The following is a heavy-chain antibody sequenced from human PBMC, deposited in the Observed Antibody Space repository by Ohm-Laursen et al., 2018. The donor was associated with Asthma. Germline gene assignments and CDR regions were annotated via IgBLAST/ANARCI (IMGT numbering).Heavy chain of an antibody. CDR2: IDWNGASS. CDR3: TRDGPYYYFGLDV. J-gene: IGHJ6*02. Sequence: SLRLSCAASGFTYDHYNMIWVRQRPGEGLEWVSRIDWNGASSSYSDSVRGRFTISRDNAKNSVYLHMNRLRVDDTAVYFCTRDGPYYYFGLDVWGQGSAVTV. V-gene: IGHV3-20*04. CDR1: GFTYDHYN.